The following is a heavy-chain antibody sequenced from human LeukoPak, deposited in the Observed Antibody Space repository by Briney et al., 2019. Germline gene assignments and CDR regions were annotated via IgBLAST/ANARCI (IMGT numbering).Heavy chain of an antibody. D-gene: IGHD1-26*01. CDR3: ARVAVGAITFDY. Sequence: GGSLRLSCAASGFTFSSYGMHWVRQAPGKGLEWVAFIWYDGNNKYYVDSVKGRFTISRDNAKNSLYLQMNSLRAEDTAVYYCARVAVGAITFDYWGQGTLVTVSS. CDR1: GFTFSSYG. V-gene: IGHV3-33*01. J-gene: IGHJ4*02. CDR2: IWYDGNNK.